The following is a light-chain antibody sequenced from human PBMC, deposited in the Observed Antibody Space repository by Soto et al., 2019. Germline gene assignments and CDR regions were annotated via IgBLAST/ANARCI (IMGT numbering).Light chain of an antibody. CDR2: CAS. J-gene: IGKJ4*01. V-gene: IGKV4-1*01. CDR1: HSIVYSPTNSSH. CDR3: QHYHNWLGT. Sequence: SLGSVTVPLVLQATSNCKSSHSIVYSPTNSSHLAWYQQKPGQPPRLLFYCASTRATGIPDRFSGSGSGTEFTLTISSLQSEDFAVYYCQHYHNWLGTFGGGTKVDIK.